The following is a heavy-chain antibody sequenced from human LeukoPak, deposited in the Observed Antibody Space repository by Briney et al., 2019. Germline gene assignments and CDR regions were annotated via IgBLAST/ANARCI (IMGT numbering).Heavy chain of an antibody. V-gene: IGHV4-59*01. CDR2: IYYSGST. CDR1: GGSISSYY. CDR3: ASSRGDSSSWYAD. D-gene: IGHD6-13*01. J-gene: IGHJ4*02. Sequence: SETLSLTCTVSGGSISSYYWSWIRQPPGKGLEWIGYIYYSGSTNYNPSPKSRVTISVDTSKNQFSLKLSSVTAADTAVYYCASSRGDSSSWYADWGQGTLVTVSS.